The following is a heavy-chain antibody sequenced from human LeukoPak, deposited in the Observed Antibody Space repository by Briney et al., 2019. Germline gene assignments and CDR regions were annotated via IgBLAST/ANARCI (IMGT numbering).Heavy chain of an antibody. V-gene: IGHV4-61*02. D-gene: IGHD5-12*01. CDR2: IWADGAP. J-gene: IGHJ4*02. CDR3: ARENGQGGYERVFDY. Sequence: SETLSLTCTVSGGSISSGNYYWNWIRQPAGKGLEWIGRIWADGAPTYRPSLKSRVTISVDTSKNQFSLKLSSVTAADTAVYYCARENGQGGYERVFDYWGQGTLVTVSS. CDR1: GGSISSGNYY.